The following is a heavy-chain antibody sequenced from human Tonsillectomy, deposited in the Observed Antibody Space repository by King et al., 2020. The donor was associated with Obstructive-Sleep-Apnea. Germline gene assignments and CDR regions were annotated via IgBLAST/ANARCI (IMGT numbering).Heavy chain of an antibody. CDR1: GFTFSSYA. CDR3: AKAPITMVRVVRDYYYGMDV. CDR2: ISGSGGST. Sequence: VQLVESGGGLVQPGGSLRLSCAASGFTFSSYAMSWVRQAPGKGLEWVSAISGSGGSTYYADSVKGRFTISRDNSKNTLYLQMNSLRAEDTAVYYCAKAPITMVRVVRDYYYGMDVWGQGTTVTVSS. V-gene: IGHV3-23*04. J-gene: IGHJ6*02. D-gene: IGHD3-10*01.